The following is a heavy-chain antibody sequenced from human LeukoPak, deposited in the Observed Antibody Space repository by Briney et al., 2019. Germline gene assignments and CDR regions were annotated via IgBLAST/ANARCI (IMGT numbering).Heavy chain of an antibody. Sequence: GGSLRLSCAASGFIFSHYGMNWVRQAPGKGLEWVSGITSRSTTYYADSVKGRFTISGDNSKNTLYLEVISLTAEDTAVYYCAKDDAWLRFGEWSQGTLVTVSS. CDR1: GFIFSHYG. J-gene: IGHJ4*02. CDR2: ITSRSTT. CDR3: AKDDAWLRFGE. V-gene: IGHV3-23*01. D-gene: IGHD3-10*01.